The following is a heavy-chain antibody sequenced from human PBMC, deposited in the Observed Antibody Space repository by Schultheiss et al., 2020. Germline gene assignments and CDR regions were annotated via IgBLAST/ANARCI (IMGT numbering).Heavy chain of an antibody. V-gene: IGHV4-59*08. CDR3: ARLGYGSGSYGWFDP. CDR1: GGSISSYY. D-gene: IGHD3-10*01. J-gene: IGHJ5*02. CDR2: IYYSGST. Sequence: SQPLSLTCTVSGGSISSYYWSWIRQPPGKGLEWIGYIYYSGSTNYNPSLKSRVTISVDTSKNQFSLKLSSVTAADTAVYYCARLGYGSGSYGWFDPWGQGTLVTVSS.